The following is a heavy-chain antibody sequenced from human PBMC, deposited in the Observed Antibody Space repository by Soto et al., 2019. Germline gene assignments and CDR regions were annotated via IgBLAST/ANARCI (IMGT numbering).Heavy chain of an antibody. V-gene: IGHV3-23*01. Sequence: GGSLRLSCSASGFTFSNYAMSWARQIPGKGLEWVSAISGSGGSTYYEDSVKGRFTLSRDNSKSTLYLQMNSLRVEDTAVYYCAKGSPYSGTYFHPWGQGTLVTVSS. D-gene: IGHD1-26*01. CDR1: GFTFSNYA. CDR3: AKGSPYSGTYFHP. CDR2: ISGSGGST. J-gene: IGHJ5*02.